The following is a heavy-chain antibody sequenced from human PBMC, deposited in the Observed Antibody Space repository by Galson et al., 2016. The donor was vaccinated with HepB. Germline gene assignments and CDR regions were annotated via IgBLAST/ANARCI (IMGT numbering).Heavy chain of an antibody. Sequence: SLRLSCAASGFNFGWSDMHWVLQTTAKGLEWVAAIGTKADTFYPDFAKGRFIISRDNAKSSLYLQLNSLRAGDTAVYFCVRGRMAFVLGYQFRYFDFWGRGTPVIVSS. CDR3: VRGRMAFVLGYQFRYFDF. V-gene: IGHV3-13*01. J-gene: IGHJ2*01. CDR2: IGTKADT. CDR1: GFNFGWSD. D-gene: IGHD2-8*02.